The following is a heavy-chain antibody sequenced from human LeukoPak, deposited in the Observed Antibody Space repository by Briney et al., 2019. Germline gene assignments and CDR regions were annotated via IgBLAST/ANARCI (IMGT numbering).Heavy chain of an antibody. Sequence: GGSLRLSCAASGFTFSSYAMSWVRHAPGKGPVWVSRIDSDGRSASYADSVKGRFTISRDNAKSTLYLQMNSLRAEDTAVYYCARVTTYYYDSSGPHWGQGTLVTVSS. CDR2: IDSDGRSA. CDR1: GFTFSSYA. CDR3: ARVTTYYYDSSGPH. V-gene: IGHV3-74*01. J-gene: IGHJ4*02. D-gene: IGHD3-22*01.